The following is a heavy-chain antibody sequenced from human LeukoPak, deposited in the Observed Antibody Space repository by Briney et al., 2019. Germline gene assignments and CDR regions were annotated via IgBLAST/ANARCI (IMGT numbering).Heavy chain of an antibody. CDR3: ARGSSSWYYFDY. Sequence: PGRSLRLSCAASGFTFSTYGMHWVRQAPGKGLEWVAVISYNGVNKYYADSVKGRFTISRDNSKNTLYLQMNSLRAEDTAVYYCARGSSSWYYFDYWGQGTLVTVSS. D-gene: IGHD6-13*01. CDR1: GFTFSTYG. CDR2: ISYNGVNK. V-gene: IGHV3-30*03. J-gene: IGHJ4*02.